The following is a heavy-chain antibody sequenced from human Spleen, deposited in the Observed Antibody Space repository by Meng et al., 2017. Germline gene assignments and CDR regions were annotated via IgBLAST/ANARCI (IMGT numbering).Heavy chain of an antibody. D-gene: IGHD3-10*01. CDR1: GFTFRSYA. J-gene: IGHJ5*02. CDR2: VSHDGNSG. CDR3: ATENYYRAET. V-gene: IGHV3-30-3*01. Sequence: VQRVESGGGGGQPGGSLRLSCAASGFTFRSYAMHWVRQAPGKGPEWVAIVSHDGNSGCYADSVKGRFSVSRDNGKNSLYLQINSLRVEDTAVYYCATENYYRAETWGQGTLVTVSS.